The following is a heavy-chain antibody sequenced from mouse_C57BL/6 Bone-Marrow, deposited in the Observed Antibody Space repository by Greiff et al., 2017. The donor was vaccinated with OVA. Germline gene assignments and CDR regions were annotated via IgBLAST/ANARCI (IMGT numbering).Heavy chain of an antibody. J-gene: IGHJ2*01. CDR2: IYWDDDK. Sequence: QVTLKVCGPGILQSSQTLSLTCSFSGFSLSTSGMGVSWIRQPSGKGLEWLAHIYWDDDKRYNPSLKSRLTISKDTSRNQVFLKITSVDTADTATYYCARRRDGSSPFFDYWGQGTTLTVSS. CDR1: GFSLSTSGMG. CDR3: ARRRDGSSPFFDY. V-gene: IGHV8-12*01. D-gene: IGHD1-1*01.